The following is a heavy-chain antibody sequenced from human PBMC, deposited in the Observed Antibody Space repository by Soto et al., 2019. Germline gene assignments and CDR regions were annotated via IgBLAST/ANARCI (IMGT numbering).Heavy chain of an antibody. J-gene: IGHJ6*02. CDR3: ARPGVTFGGVIARYYYYGMDV. V-gene: IGHV1-69*13. CDR1: GGTFSSYA. D-gene: IGHD3-16*02. Sequence: SVKVSCKASGGTFSSYAISWVRQAPGQGLEWMGGIIPIFGTANYAQKFQGRVTITADESTSTAYMELSSLRSEDTAVYYCARPGVTFGGVIARYYYYGMDVWGQGTTVTVSS. CDR2: IIPIFGTA.